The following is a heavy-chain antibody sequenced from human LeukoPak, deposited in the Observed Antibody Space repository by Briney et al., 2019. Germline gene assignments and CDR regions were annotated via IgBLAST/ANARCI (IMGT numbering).Heavy chain of an antibody. Sequence: SETLSLTCAVYGGSFSGYYWSWIRQPPGKGLEWIGEINHSGSTNYNPSPKSRVTISVDTSKNQFSLKLSSVTAADTAVYYCARFEAVYYYGMDVWGQGTTVTVSS. V-gene: IGHV4-34*01. J-gene: IGHJ6*02. CDR1: GGSFSGYY. CDR3: ARFEAVYYYGMDV. D-gene: IGHD6-19*01. CDR2: INHSGST.